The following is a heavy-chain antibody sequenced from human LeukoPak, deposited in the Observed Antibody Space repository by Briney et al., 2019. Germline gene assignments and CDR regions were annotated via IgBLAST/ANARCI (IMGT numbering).Heavy chain of an antibody. J-gene: IGHJ4*02. CDR3: ARISGFTLDC. Sequence: PGGSLRLSCATSTFTFSSYSMNWVRQAPGKGLEWVSYSEYSGTTSYYADSVKGRFTVSRDNAKNSLYLQMSSLRDEDTAVCYCARISGFTLDCWGPGTLVTVSS. CDR2: SEYSGTTS. CDR1: TFTFSSYS. V-gene: IGHV3-48*02.